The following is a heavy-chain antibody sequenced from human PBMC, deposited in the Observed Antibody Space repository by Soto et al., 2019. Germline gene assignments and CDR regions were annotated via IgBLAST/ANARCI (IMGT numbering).Heavy chain of an antibody. V-gene: IGHV3-33*01. CDR3: ARESSVRGVIPPWYYYGMDV. J-gene: IGHJ6*02. CDR1: GFTFSSYG. Sequence: PGGSLRLSCAACGFTFSSYGMHWVRQAPGKXLEWVAVIWYDGSNKYYADSVKGRFTISRDNCKNTLYLQMNSLRAEDTAVYYCARESSVRGVIPPWYYYGMDVWGQGTTVTVSS. CDR2: IWYDGSNK. D-gene: IGHD3-10*02.